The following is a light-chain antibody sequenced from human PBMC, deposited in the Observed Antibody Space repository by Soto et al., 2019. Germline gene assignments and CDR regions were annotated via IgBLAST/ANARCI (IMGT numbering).Light chain of an antibody. CDR2: EGS. J-gene: IGLJ1*01. Sequence: QYALTQPASVSGSPGQSITISCTGTSSDVGSYNLVSWYQQHPGKAPKLLIYEGSKRPSGVSNRFSGSKSANTASLTISGLQPEDEADYFCCSYGGRSTYVFGPGTKLTVL. CDR3: CSYGGRSTYV. V-gene: IGLV2-23*01. CDR1: SSDVGSYNL.